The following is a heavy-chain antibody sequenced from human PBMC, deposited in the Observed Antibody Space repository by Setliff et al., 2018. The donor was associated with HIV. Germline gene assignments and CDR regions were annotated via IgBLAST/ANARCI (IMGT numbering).Heavy chain of an antibody. CDR1: GGSISSYY. CDR3: ASFFVTTVTNQDY. J-gene: IGHJ4*02. D-gene: IGHD4-17*01. V-gene: IGHV4-59*12. CDR2: ISYSGST. Sequence: SETLSLTCTVSGGSISSYYWSWIRQPPGKGLEWIGSISYSGSTNYNPSLKSRVTISVDTSNNQFSLKLTSVTAADTAMYYCASFFVTTVTNQDYWGQGTPVTVSS.